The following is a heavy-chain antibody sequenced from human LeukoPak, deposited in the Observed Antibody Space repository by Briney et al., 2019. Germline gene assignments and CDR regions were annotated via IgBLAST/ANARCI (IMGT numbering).Heavy chain of an antibody. V-gene: IGHV3-48*03. J-gene: IGHJ4*02. CDR2: ISSGGSTI. D-gene: IGHD4-23*01. Sequence: GGSLRLSCAVSGFTFSSYEMNWVRQAPGKGLEWVSYISSGGSTIYYADSVKGRFTISRDNAKNSLYLQMNSLRAEDTAVYYCARDYGGNYRAHIDYWGQGTLDTVSS. CDR1: GFTFSSYE. CDR3: ARDYGGNYRAHIDY.